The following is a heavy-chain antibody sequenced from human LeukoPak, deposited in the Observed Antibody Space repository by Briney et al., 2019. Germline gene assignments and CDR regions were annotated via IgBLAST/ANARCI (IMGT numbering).Heavy chain of an antibody. D-gene: IGHD4-11*01. CDR1: GFTFGGYG. V-gene: IGHV3-20*04. CDR3: ARPPVIYYYYYLDV. Sequence: PGGSLRLSCAAYGFTFGGYGMSWVRQAPGKGLEWVAGINWSGGSTGYADSAKRRLTISRDNAKNSLYLQMNSLRAEDTALYYCARPPVIYYYYYLDVWGKGTTVTVSS. CDR2: INWSGGST. J-gene: IGHJ6*03.